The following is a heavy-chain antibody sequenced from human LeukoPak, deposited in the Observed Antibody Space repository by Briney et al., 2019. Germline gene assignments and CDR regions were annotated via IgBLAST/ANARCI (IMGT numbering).Heavy chain of an antibody. J-gene: IGHJ4*02. CDR2: ISGSGGST. V-gene: IGHV3-23*01. D-gene: IGHD5-18*01. CDR3: ARGNRYSYGCFDY. Sequence: GGSLRLSCAAPGFTFSSYAMSWVRQAPGKGLEWVSAISGSGGSTYYADSVKGRFTISRDNSKNTLYLQMNSLRAEDTAVYYCARGNRYSYGCFDYWGQGTLVTVSS. CDR1: GFTFSSYA.